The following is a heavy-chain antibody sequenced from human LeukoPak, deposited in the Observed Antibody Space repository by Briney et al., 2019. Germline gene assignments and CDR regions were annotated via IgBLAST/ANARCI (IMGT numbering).Heavy chain of an antibody. J-gene: IGHJ4*02. CDR1: GYTFTGYY. CDR2: INPNSGGT. Sequence: GASVKVSCKASGYTFTGYYMHWVRQAPGQGLEWMGWINPNSGGTNYAQNFQGRITLTSDTSVTTAYMELSSLRSDDTAIFYCATVASIRRFYFDFWGQGTLVTVSS. D-gene: IGHD3-3*01. CDR3: ATVASIRRFYFDF. V-gene: IGHV1-2*02.